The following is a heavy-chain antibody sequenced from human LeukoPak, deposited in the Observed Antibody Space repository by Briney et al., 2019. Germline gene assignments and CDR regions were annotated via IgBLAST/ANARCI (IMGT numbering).Heavy chain of an antibody. V-gene: IGHV3-72*01. J-gene: IGHJ4*02. CDR3: ARDRRDKDFDY. Sequence: GGSLRLSCAGSGFIFSDHYIDWVRQAPGKGPEWVGRSRNKGNSDITEYAASVKGRFSISRDDSNNLQFLEMNSLRAEDTAVYYCARDRRDKDFDYWGQGTLVTVSS. CDR1: GFIFSDHY. D-gene: IGHD2-15*01. CDR2: SRNKGNSDIT.